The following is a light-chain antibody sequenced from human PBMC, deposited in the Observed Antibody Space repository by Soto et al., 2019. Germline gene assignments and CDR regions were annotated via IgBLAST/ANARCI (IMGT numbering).Light chain of an antibody. CDR1: SSDIGGYNY. Sequence: QSVLTQPPSASGSPGQSVTISCTGTSSDIGGYNYVSWYQQHPGKAPKLLIYEVSNRPSGVPDRLSGSKSGNTASLTVSGLQTEDEADYYCSSYAGNNKRYVFGTGTKVTVL. CDR2: EVS. J-gene: IGLJ1*01. V-gene: IGLV2-8*01. CDR3: SSYAGNNKRYV.